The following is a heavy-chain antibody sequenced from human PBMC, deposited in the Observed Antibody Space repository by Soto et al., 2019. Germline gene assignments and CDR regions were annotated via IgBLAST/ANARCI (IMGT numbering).Heavy chain of an antibody. D-gene: IGHD3-16*02. J-gene: IGHJ6*02. V-gene: IGHV4-59*01. CDR2: IYYSGST. CDR1: GGSISSYY. Sequence: SETLSLTCTVSGGSISSYYWSWIRQPPGKGLEWIGYIYYSGSTNYNPSLKSRVTISVDTSKNQFSLKLSSVTAADTAVYYCARDRPFGGVIAESGMDVWGQGTTVPVSS. CDR3: ARDRPFGGVIAESGMDV.